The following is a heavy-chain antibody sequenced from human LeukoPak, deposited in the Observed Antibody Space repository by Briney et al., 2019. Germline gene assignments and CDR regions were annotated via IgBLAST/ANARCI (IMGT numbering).Heavy chain of an antibody. CDR3: ASLSIAARPDFDC. CDR2: INPNSGGT. CDR1: GYTFTSYG. Sequence: GASVKVSCKASGYTFTSYGISWVRQAPGQGLEWMGWINPNSGGTNYAQKFQGRVTMTRDTSISTAYMELSRLRSDDTAVYYCASLSIAARPDFDCWGQGTLVTVSS. J-gene: IGHJ4*02. V-gene: IGHV1-2*02. D-gene: IGHD6-6*01.